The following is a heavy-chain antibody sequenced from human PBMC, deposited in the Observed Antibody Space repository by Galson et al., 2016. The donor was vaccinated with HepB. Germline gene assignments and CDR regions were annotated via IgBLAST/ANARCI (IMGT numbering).Heavy chain of an antibody. V-gene: IGHV3-74*03. CDR3: PREYYDFWAGYYLGQ. CDR2: INGDATRT. CDR1: GFTFRTTW. Sequence: SLRLSCAASGFTFRTTWMHWVRQVPGEGLEWVTRINGDATRTPYADSVQGRFIISRDNAKNTLYLQMNNLKVEDTAIYYCPREYYDFWAGYYLGQWGQGTLVTVSS. J-gene: IGHJ4*02. D-gene: IGHD3/OR15-3a*01.